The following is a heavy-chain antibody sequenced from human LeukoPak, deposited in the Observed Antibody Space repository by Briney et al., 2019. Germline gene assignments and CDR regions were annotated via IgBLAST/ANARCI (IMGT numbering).Heavy chain of an antibody. CDR3: ARLMVYATNWFDP. D-gene: IGHD2-8*01. CDR2: IYTSGST. Sequence: PSETLSLTCTVSGGSISSYYWSWIRQPAGKGLEWIGRIYTSGSTNYNPSLKSRVTISVDKSKNQFSLKLSSVTAADTAVYCCARLMVYATNWFDPWGQGTLVTVSS. CDR1: GGSISSYY. J-gene: IGHJ5*02. V-gene: IGHV4-4*07.